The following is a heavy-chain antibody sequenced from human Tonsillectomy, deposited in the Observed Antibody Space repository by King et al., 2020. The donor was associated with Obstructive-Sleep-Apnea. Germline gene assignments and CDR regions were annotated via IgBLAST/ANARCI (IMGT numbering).Heavy chain of an antibody. J-gene: IGHJ6*02. CDR2: ISWNSGSI. Sequence: VQLVESGGGLVQPGRSLRLSCAAAGFTFDDYAMHWVRQAPGKGLEWVSGISWNSGSIGYADSVKGRFTISRDNAKNSLYLQMNSLRPEETALYYCAKDGVPAANYYYYGMDVWGQGTTVTVSS. V-gene: IGHV3-9*01. CDR3: AKDGVPAANYYYYGMDV. D-gene: IGHD2-2*01. CDR1: GFTFDDYA.